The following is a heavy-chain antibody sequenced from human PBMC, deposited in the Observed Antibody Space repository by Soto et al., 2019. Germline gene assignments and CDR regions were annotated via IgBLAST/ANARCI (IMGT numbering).Heavy chain of an antibody. J-gene: IGHJ4*02. D-gene: IGHD2-15*01. CDR1: GFTFSSYD. V-gene: IGHV3-23*01. Sequence: EVQLLESGGGLVQPGGSLRLSCAASGFTFSSYDMRWVRQAPGKGLEWVSTISGSGGSTYYADSVKGRFTVSRDNTRNKLYLQMNSLRAEDTAVYYCAKVVEMNTMTPHWGQGALVTVSS. CDR2: ISGSGGST. CDR3: AKVVEMNTMTPH.